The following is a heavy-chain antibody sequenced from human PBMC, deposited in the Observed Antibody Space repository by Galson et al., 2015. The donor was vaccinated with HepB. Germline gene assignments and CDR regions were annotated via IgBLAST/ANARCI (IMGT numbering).Heavy chain of an antibody. CDR2: IVTFNGKT. V-gene: IGHV1-18*04. CDR1: GYTFTAYG. J-gene: IGHJ4*02. CDR3: VRGVAVGSSYYFDS. D-gene: IGHD6-19*01. Sequence: SVKVSCKASGYTFTAYGINWVRQAPGQGLEWMGWIVTFNGKTNYTQKIQGRVAMTTDTSSSTAYMELRGLRSDDTAVYYCVRGVAVGSSYYFDSWGQGTLVTVSS.